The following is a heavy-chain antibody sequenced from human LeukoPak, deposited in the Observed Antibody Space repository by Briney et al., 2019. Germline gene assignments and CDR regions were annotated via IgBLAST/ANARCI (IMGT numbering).Heavy chain of an antibody. CDR3: ASSPTRYYYGSEYYYHNWFDP. CDR2: IYYSGST. Sequence: PSETLSLTCTVSGGSISSGDYYWSWIRQPPGKGLEWIGYIYYSGSTYYNPSLKSRVTMSVDTSKNQFSLRLTSVTAADTAVYYCASSPTRYYYGSEYYYHNWFDPWGQGTLVTVSS. D-gene: IGHD3-10*01. V-gene: IGHV4-30-4*01. J-gene: IGHJ5*02. CDR1: GGSISSGDYY.